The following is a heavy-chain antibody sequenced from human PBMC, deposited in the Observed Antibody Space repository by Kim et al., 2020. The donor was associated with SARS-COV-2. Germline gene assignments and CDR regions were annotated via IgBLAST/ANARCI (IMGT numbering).Heavy chain of an antibody. CDR1: GFTFDDYA. Sequence: GGSLRLSCAASGFTFDDYAMHWVRQAPGKGLEWVSGISWNSGSIGYADSVKGRFTISRDNAKNSLYLQMNSLRAEDTALYYCAKAQGYDSSGYYYAGKYYFDYWGQGTLVTVSS. D-gene: IGHD3-22*01. J-gene: IGHJ4*02. V-gene: IGHV3-9*01. CDR2: ISWNSGSI. CDR3: AKAQGYDSSGYYYAGKYYFDY.